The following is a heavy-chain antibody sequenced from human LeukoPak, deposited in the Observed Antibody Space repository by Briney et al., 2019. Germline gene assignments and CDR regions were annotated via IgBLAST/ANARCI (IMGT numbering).Heavy chain of an antibody. V-gene: IGHV3-15*01. CDR1: GFTFSNAW. J-gene: IGHJ4*02. D-gene: IGHD5-18*01. CDR3: TTELTAMAYFDY. CDR2: IKSKTDGGTT. Sequence: PGGSLRLSCAASGFTFSNAWMSWVRQAPGKGLEWVGRIKSKTDGGTTDYAAPVKGRFTISRDDSKNTLYLQMNSLKTEDTAVYYCTTELTAMAYFDYWGQGTLVTVSS.